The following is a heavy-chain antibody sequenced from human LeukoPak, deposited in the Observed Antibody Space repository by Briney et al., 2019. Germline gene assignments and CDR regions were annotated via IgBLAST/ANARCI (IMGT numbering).Heavy chain of an antibody. V-gene: IGHV4-34*01. J-gene: IGHJ4*02. CDR1: GGSFSGYY. Sequence: PSETLSLTCAVYGGSFSGYYWSWIRQPPGKGLEWIGEINHSGSTNYNPSLKSRVTISVDTSKNQFSLKLSSVTAADTAVYYCARGPLVATIGFDYWGQGTLVTVSS. D-gene: IGHD5-12*01. CDR2: INHSGST. CDR3: ARGPLVATIGFDY.